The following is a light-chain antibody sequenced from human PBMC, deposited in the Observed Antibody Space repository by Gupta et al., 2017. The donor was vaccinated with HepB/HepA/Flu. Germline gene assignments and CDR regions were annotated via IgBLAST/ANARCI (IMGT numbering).Light chain of an antibody. CDR1: QSISSY. CDR3: QRCETCLRT. Sequence: DIQMTLSPSSLSASVVDRVTITCRASQSISSYLHWYQQKPGKAPKLLIYAASSLHSGIPSRFSGSGSGTDFTLTISMLHPEDFTTYYCQRCETCLRTFGQGTKVEIK. J-gene: IGKJ1*01. CDR2: AAS. V-gene: IGKV1-39*01.